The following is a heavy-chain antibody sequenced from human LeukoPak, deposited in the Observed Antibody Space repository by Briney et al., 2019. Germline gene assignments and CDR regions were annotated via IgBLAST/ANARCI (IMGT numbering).Heavy chain of an antibody. CDR3: PKPPCYSTSCSIDY. J-gene: IGHJ4*02. D-gene: IGHD2/OR15-2a*01. CDR2: VSGNGAGT. V-gene: IGHV3-23*01. CDR1: RFTFSSYA. Sequence: SGGSLRLSCAASRFTFSSYAMSWARQAPGKGLEWVSGVSGNGAGTYYADSVKGRFTISRDNSKNMLYLQMNSLRAEDTAVYYCPKPPCYSTSCSIDYWGQATLVTVSS.